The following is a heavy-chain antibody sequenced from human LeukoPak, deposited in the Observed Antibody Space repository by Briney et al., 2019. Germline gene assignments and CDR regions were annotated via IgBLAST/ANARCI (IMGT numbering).Heavy chain of an antibody. D-gene: IGHD3-22*01. Sequence: ASVKVSCKASGGTFSSYAMSWVRQAPGQGLEWMGGIIPIFGTANYAQKFQGRVTITADESTSTAYMELSSLRSEDTAVYYCATAAYYYDSSGYWGGYYYYYYMDVWGKGTTVTVSS. CDR3: ATAAYYYDSSGYWGGYYYYYYMDV. V-gene: IGHV1-69*13. CDR2: IIPIFGTA. CDR1: GGTFSSYA. J-gene: IGHJ6*03.